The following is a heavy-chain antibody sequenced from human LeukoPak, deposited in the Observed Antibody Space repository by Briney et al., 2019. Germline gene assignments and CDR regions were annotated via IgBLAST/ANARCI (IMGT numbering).Heavy chain of an antibody. CDR2: ISSGSSFI. Sequence: ASVKVSCKASGYTFSSYSMNWVRQAPGKGLEWVSSISSGSSFIYYADSVKGRFTISRDNAKNSLYLQMNSLRAEDTAVYYCASSSSYDYWGRGTLVTVSS. V-gene: IGHV3-21*01. J-gene: IGHJ4*02. CDR1: GYTFSSYS. CDR3: ASSSSYDY. D-gene: IGHD6-6*01.